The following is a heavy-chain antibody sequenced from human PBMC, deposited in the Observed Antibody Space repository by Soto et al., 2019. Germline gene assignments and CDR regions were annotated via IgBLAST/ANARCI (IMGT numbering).Heavy chain of an antibody. CDR1: GYTFTSYA. D-gene: IGHD6-19*01. Sequence: QVQLVQSGAEEKKPGASVKVSCKASGYTFTSYAMHWVRQAPGQRLEWMGWINAGNGNTKYSQKFQGRVTISRDTSASTAYMELSSLRSEDTAVYYCARAVAVPADFDYWGQGTLVTVSS. CDR2: INAGNGNT. J-gene: IGHJ4*02. CDR3: ARAVAVPADFDY. V-gene: IGHV1-3*05.